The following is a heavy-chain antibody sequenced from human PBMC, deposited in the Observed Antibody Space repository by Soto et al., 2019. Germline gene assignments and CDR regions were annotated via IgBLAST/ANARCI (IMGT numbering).Heavy chain of an antibody. D-gene: IGHD3-16*01. CDR2: INSEGSST. CDR1: GFSFSSSW. V-gene: IGHV3-74*01. CDR3: ARGVVDTFMLSVDT. Sequence: EVQLVESGGGLVHPGGSLRLSCAASGFSFSSSWMHWVRQAPGQGLVWVSHINSEGSSTSYADSVKGRFTISRDNAKNTLYLQVNSLRAEDTAVYHCARGVVDTFMLSVDTWGQGTMVTVSS. J-gene: IGHJ5*02.